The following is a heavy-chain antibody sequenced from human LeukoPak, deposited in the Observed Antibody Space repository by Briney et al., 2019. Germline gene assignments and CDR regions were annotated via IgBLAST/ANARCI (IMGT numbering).Heavy chain of an antibody. J-gene: IGHJ3*02. CDR1: GCTFSSYA. CDR3: ARGRLLRYFDWSQLDAFDI. Sequence: ASVKVSCKASGCTFSSYAISWVRQAPGQGLEWMGWISAYNGNTNYAQKLQGKVTMTTDTSTSTAYMELRSLRSDDTAVYYCARGRLLRYFDWSQLDAFDIWGQGTMVTVSS. CDR2: ISAYNGNT. V-gene: IGHV1-18*01. D-gene: IGHD3-9*01.